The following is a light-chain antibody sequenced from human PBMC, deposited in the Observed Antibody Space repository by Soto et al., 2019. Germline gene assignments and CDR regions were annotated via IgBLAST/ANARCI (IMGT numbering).Light chain of an antibody. Sequence: DGQMTKSTSSLSASVGDRVTITCRASQGISTYLNWYQQKPGKAPKLLIYAASSLQSGVPSRFSGSGSETDFTLTISSLQPEDFATYSCQQSYSTTWTFGQGTKVDIK. J-gene: IGKJ1*01. CDR3: QQSYSTTWT. CDR1: QGISTY. CDR2: AAS. V-gene: IGKV1-39*01.